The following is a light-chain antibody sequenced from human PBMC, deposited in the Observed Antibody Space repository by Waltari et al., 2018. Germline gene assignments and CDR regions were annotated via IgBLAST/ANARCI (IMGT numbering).Light chain of an antibody. CDR2: DVS. CDR3: SSYTSVNTVV. V-gene: IGLV2-14*03. CDR1: SSDVGAYNY. J-gene: IGLJ2*01. Sequence: QSALTQPASVSGSPGQSITISCTGSSSDVGAYNYVSWYQHHPGKAPQLIISDVSGRPSGVSVRFSGSKSGNTASLSIAGLRADDEANYYCSSYTSVNTVVFGGGTKVTVL.